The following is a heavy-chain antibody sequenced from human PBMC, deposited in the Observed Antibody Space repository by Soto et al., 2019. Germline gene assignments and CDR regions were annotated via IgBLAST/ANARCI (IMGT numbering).Heavy chain of an antibody. CDR1: GYTFTSYG. V-gene: IGHV1-18*01. J-gene: IGHJ6*02. CDR2: ISAYNGNT. D-gene: IGHD2-2*01. CDR3: ARDPRTSRNHYYYYGMDV. Sequence: QVQLVQSGAEVKKPGASVKVSCKASGYTFTSYGISWVRQAPGQGLEWMGWISAYNGNTNYAQKLQGRVTMTTDRSTSTAYMELRSLRSDATAVYYCARDPRTSRNHYYYYGMDVWGQGTTVTVSS.